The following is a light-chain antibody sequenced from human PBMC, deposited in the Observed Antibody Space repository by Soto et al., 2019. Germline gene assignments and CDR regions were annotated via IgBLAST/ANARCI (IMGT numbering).Light chain of an antibody. CDR1: QSVSSS. J-gene: IGKJ1*01. V-gene: IGKV3-11*01. Sequence: EIVLTQSPATLSLSPGERGTLSCRANQSVSSSLAWYQQKPGQAPRLLIYDASNRATGIPARFSGSGSGTDFTLTISSLEPEDCAVYYCQQRSNWPRTFGQGTKVELK. CDR3: QQRSNWPRT. CDR2: DAS.